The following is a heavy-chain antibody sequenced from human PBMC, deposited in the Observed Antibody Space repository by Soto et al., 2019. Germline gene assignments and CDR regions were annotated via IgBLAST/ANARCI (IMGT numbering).Heavy chain of an antibody. CDR2: IFHSGNA. CDR3: ARAHAPTLPFDY. D-gene: IGHD2-15*01. Sequence: QVHLQESGPGLVKPLETLSLTCPVSGGSIRNVYWNWIRPAPGEGLGWIGVIFHSGNAKHKPSLKSRVTISVDTSKTQFSLSLDSVTAADTAVYFCARAHAPTLPFDYWGQGTLVTVSS. CDR1: GGSIRNVY. J-gene: IGHJ4*01. V-gene: IGHV4-59*01.